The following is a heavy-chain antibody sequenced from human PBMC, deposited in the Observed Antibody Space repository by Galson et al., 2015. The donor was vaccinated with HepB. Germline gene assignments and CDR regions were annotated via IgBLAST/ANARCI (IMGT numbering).Heavy chain of an antibody. Sequence: SLRLSCAGSGFTFSSSAMHWVRQASGKGLEWVGRIWSKASNYATAYTASVKGRFTISRDDSRNTAYVQMNSLRTEDTAVYYCIRLGAVSGYSSSWGQVSLGTVYS. CDR2: IWSKASNYAT. CDR3: IRLGAVSGYSSS. J-gene: IGHJ4*02. V-gene: IGHV3-73*01. CDR1: GFTFSSSA. D-gene: IGHD6-13*01.